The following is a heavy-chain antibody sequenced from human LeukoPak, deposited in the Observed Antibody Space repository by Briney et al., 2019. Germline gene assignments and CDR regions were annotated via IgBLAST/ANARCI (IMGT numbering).Heavy chain of an antibody. CDR2: INPNSGGT. D-gene: IGHD6-6*01. J-gene: IGHJ4*02. CDR1: GYTFTGYY. V-gene: IGHV1-2*02. CDR3: ARASLVIASVAARPRFLLY. Sequence: GASVKVSCKASGYTFTGYYMHRVRQAPGQGLEWMGWINPNSGGTNYAQKFQGRVTMTRDTSISTAYMELSRLRSDDTAVYYCARASLVIASVAARPRFLLYWGLGTLVTVSS.